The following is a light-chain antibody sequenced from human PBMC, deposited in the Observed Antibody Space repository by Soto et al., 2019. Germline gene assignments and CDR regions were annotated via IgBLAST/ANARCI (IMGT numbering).Light chain of an antibody. CDR2: DVS. Sequence: EIVLTQSPATLSLSPGERATVSCRASQSISSHLAWYQQKPGQAPRLLMYDVSNRATDIPARFSGSGSGTDLTLTISSLEPEDFAVYYCQQRPNWPLTFGGGTKVEIK. V-gene: IGKV3-11*01. CDR1: QSISSH. CDR3: QQRPNWPLT. J-gene: IGKJ4*01.